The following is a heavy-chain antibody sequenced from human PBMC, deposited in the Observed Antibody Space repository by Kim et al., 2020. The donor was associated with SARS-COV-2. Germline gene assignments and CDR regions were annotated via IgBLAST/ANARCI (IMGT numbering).Heavy chain of an antibody. CDR2: ICNTASYT. CDR1: GFTFSDYY. Sequence: GGSLRLSCAASGFTFSDYYMSWIRQVPGKGLEWVSDICNTASYTPYANSVKGRFTISRDNAKNSLHLQMNRLRSEDTALYYCARRGFTYGGNWFHPWGQGTLVTV. D-gene: IGHD3-10*01. CDR3: ARRGFTYGGNWFHP. V-gene: IGHV3-11*03. J-gene: IGHJ5*02.